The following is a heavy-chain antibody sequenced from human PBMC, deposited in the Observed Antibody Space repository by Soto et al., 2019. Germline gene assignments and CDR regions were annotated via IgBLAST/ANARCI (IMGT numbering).Heavy chain of an antibody. CDR2: ISTYSGDT. Sequence: QVHLVQSGVEVKTPGASVKVSCQASGYTFFTYDISWVRQAPGQGLEWMGWISTYSGDTKYAQKFQGRVTMTTDTSTTTAYLELRSLRSDDTAVYYCARHHVPTTSETWCDPWGQGTLVTVSS. V-gene: IGHV1-18*01. D-gene: IGHD5-12*01. J-gene: IGHJ5*02. CDR3: ARHHVPTTSETWCDP. CDR1: GYTFFTYD.